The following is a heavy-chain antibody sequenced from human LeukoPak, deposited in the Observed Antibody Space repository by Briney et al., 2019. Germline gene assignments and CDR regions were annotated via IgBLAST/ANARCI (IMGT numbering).Heavy chain of an antibody. D-gene: IGHD2-2*01. CDR1: GGSISSSSYY. J-gene: IGHJ4*02. V-gene: IGHV4-39*07. CDR2: IYYSGST. Sequence: SETLSLTCTVSGGSISSSSYYWGWIRQPPGKGLEWIGSIYYSGSTYYNPSLKSRVTISVDTSKNQFSLKLSSVTAADTAVYYCARDFRLKVVPAASLDNGDYWGQGTLVTVSS. CDR3: ARDFRLKVVPAASLDNGDY.